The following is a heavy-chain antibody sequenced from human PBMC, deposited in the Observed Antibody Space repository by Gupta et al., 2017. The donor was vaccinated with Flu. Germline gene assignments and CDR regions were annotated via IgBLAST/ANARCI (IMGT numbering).Heavy chain of an antibody. CDR2: ISYDGNNK. D-gene: IGHD2-15*01. CDR1: GFNFGSYG. Sequence: QVQLVESGGGVVQPGRSLRLSCAASGFNFGSYGMHWVRQAPGKGLEWVAAISYDGNNKYYADSVKGRLTISRDNSKNTLYLQMNSLRSEDTAVYYCAKGVLVVVAATLDYWGQGTVVTVSS. CDR3: AKGVLVVVAATLDY. J-gene: IGHJ4*02. V-gene: IGHV3-30*18.